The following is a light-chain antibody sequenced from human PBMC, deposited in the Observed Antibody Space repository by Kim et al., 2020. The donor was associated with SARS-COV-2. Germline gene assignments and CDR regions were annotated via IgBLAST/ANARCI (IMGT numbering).Light chain of an antibody. CDR1: SSDVGAYNY. V-gene: IGLV2-8*01. CDR2: ELN. J-gene: IGLJ2*01. Sequence: QSALTRPPSASGPPGQSVAISCTGTSSDVGAYNYVSWYQQYPGKAPKLIIYELNKRPSGVPDRFSGSKSGNTASLTVSGLQAEDEADYYCSSYAGTNTVLFGGGTQLTVL. CDR3: SSYAGTNTVL.